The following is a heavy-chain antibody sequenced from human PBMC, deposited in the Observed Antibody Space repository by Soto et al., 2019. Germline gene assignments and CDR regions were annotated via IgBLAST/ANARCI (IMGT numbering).Heavy chain of an antibody. J-gene: IGHJ6*02. CDR3: ARSSPYIVVRKPTGNQDYYGMDV. CDR1: GGTFSNYT. CDR2: IIPVFGKT. D-gene: IGHD2-2*01. V-gene: IGHV1-69*01. Sequence: QVQLVQSGAEVKKPGSSVKVFCKASGGTFSNYTISLVRQAPGQGLEWMGGIIPVFGKTDYEQKFQCRVTITADGSTSTAYMKLSSLRSADTAVYYCARSSPYIVVRKPTGNQDYYGMDVWGQGTTVTVSS.